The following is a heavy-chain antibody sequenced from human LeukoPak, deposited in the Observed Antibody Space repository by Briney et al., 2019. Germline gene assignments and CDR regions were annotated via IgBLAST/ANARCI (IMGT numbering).Heavy chain of an antibody. CDR3: ARAGIRYSSGWYGAEYFQH. CDR1: GGTFSSYA. D-gene: IGHD6-19*01. Sequence: ASVKVSCKASGGTFSSYAISWVRQAPGQGLEWMGGIIPIFGTANYAQKFQGRVTITADESPSTAYMELSSLRSEDTAVYYCARAGIRYSSGWYGAEYFQHWGQGTLVTVSS. J-gene: IGHJ1*01. CDR2: IIPIFGTA. V-gene: IGHV1-69*13.